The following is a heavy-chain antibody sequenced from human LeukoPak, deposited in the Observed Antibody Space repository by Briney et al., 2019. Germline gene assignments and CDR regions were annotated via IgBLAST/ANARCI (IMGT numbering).Heavy chain of an antibody. CDR1: GGSFSGYY. J-gene: IGHJ4*02. D-gene: IGHD6-19*01. CDR2: INHSGST. Sequence: PSETLSLTCAVYGGSFSGYYWTWIRQPPGKGLEWIGEINHSGSTNYNPSLKSRVTISVDTSKNQFSPKLSSVTAADTAVYYCASSGWYRGYWGQGTLVTVSS. V-gene: IGHV4-34*01. CDR3: ASSGWYRGY.